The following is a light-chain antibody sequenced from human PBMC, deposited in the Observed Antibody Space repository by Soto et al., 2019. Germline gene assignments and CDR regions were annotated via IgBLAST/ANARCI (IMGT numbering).Light chain of an antibody. V-gene: IGLV1-44*01. CDR1: SSNIGGNA. CDR3: AAWDDSLSGYV. CDR2: SNN. J-gene: IGLJ1*01. Sequence: QSVLTQPPSASGTPGQRVTISCSGSSSNIGGNAVNWYQQLPGTTPKLLIYSNNQRPSGVPDRFSGSKSGTSASLAISGLQSEDEADYYWAAWDDSLSGYVFVTGTKVTVL.